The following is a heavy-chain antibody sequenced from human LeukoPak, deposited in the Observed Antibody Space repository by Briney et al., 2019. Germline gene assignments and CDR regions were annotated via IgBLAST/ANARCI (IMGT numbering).Heavy chain of an antibody. CDR1: GFTFSSFW. CDR3: ARRYYDNFDY. CDR2: IKEDGSEK. D-gene: IGHD3-22*01. J-gene: IGHJ4*02. Sequence: GGTLRLSCAASGFTFSSFWMNWVRQAPGKGLEWVANIKEDGSEKYYVDSVKGRFTISRDNAKNSLYLQMNSLRAEDTAVYYCARRYYDNFDYWGQGTLVTVSS. V-gene: IGHV3-7*01.